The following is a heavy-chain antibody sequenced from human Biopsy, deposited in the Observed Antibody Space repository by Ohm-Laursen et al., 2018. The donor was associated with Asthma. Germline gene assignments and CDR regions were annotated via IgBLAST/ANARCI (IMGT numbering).Heavy chain of an antibody. D-gene: IGHD4-17*01. CDR3: ASDFPKDYVRYNFQF. CDR1: GYSLTDLS. J-gene: IGHJ4*02. Sequence: GSSVNVSCKISGYSLTDLSMHWVRQAPGQGLEWMGGHDREEGGAVIARRFQGRVTMTEDTSTDTAYMELSSLSSDDTAVYYCASDFPKDYVRYNFQFWGQGTLVTVSS. V-gene: IGHV1-24*01. CDR2: HDREEGGA.